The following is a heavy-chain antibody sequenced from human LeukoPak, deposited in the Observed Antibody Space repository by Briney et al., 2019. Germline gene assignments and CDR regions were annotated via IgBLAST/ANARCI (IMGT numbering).Heavy chain of an antibody. Sequence: GGSLRLSCAASGFTFTNYAMSWVRQAPGKGLEWVSAISGSGGSTYYADSVKGRFTISRDNSKNTLYLQMNSLRAEDTAVYYCAKSLISMVRGVPPDYWGQGTLVTVSS. CDR2: ISGSGGST. CDR1: GFTFTNYA. V-gene: IGHV3-23*01. D-gene: IGHD3-10*01. J-gene: IGHJ4*02. CDR3: AKSLISMVRGVPPDY.